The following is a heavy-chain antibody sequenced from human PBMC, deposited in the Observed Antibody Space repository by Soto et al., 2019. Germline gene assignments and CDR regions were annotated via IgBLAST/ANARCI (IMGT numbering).Heavy chain of an antibody. V-gene: IGHV3-23*01. CDR2: ISGSGTST. CDR3: AREDYIAAAGYYYYSGMDV. J-gene: IGHJ6*02. Sequence: GGSLRLSCAASGFTFSSYAVSWVRQAPRKGLEWVSGISGSGTSTYYADSVKGRFTISRDNAKNTLYLQMSSLRAEDTAVYYCAREDYIAAAGYYYYSGMDVWGQGTTVTVSS. D-gene: IGHD6-13*01. CDR1: GFTFSSYA.